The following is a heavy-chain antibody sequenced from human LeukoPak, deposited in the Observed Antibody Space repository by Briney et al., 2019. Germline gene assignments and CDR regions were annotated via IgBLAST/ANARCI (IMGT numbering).Heavy chain of an antibody. Sequence: GGSYRLSCAASGFTFSSYAMSWVRQAPGKGLEWVSAISGSGGSTYYADSVEGRFTISRDNSKNTLYLQMNSLRAEDTAVYYCAKFKRDSRYHYYYGMDVWGEGNTVSLSS. CDR1: GFTFSSYA. D-gene: IGHD6-13*01. V-gene: IGHV3-23*01. CDR3: AKFKRDSRYHYYYGMDV. CDR2: ISGSGGST. J-gene: IGHJ6*04.